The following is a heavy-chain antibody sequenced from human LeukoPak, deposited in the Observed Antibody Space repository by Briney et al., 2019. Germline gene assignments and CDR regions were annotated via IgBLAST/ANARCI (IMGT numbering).Heavy chain of an antibody. D-gene: IGHD3-22*01. CDR2: ISPSGDRT. CDR1: GFTFSSYA. Sequence: GGSLRLSCAASGFTFSSYAMSWVRQAPGKGLEWVSFISPSGDRTSNADSVEGRLTISRDNTRSTLYLQMNSLRDEDTGVYYCAIMHGYYDGSGFWVQWGQGTLVTVSS. J-gene: IGHJ1*01. CDR3: AIMHGYYDGSGFWVQ. V-gene: IGHV3-23*01.